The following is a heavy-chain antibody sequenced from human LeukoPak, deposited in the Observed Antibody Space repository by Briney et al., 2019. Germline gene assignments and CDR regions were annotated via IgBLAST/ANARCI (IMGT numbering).Heavy chain of an antibody. Sequence: PSETLSLTCTVSGGSISSYYWSWIRQPPGKGLEWIGEINHSGSTNYNPSLKSRVTISVDTSKNQFSLKLSSVTAADTAVYYCARTRGYSYGRTPPYFDYWGQGTLVTVSS. CDR2: INHSGST. CDR3: ARTRGYSYGRTPPYFDY. J-gene: IGHJ4*02. D-gene: IGHD5-18*01. V-gene: IGHV4-34*01. CDR1: GGSISSYY.